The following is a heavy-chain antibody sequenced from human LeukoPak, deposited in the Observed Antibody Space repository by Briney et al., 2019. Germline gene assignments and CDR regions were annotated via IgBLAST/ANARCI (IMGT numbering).Heavy chain of an antibody. D-gene: IGHD1-1*01. CDR3: ARGGTVERVLGY. V-gene: IGHV3-30-3*01. CDR2: ISYDGSNK. Sequence: GGSLGLSCAASGFTFSSYAMHWVRQAPGKGLEWVAVISYDGSNKYYADSVKGRFTISRDNSKNTLYLQMNSLRAEDTAVYYCARGGTVERVLGYWGQGTLVTVSP. J-gene: IGHJ4*02. CDR1: GFTFSSYA.